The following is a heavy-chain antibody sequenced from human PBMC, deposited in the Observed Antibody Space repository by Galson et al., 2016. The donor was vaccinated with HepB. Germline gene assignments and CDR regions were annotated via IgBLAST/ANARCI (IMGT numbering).Heavy chain of an antibody. CDR3: ARTVYGSGSYYRYFDL. D-gene: IGHD3-10*01. Sequence: SLRLSCAASGFTFNSYSMNWVRQAPGKGLEWISYITSSSSLIYHADSVKGRFTISRDNGKNSLYLQMNSLRDEDTAVYYCARTVYGSGSYYRYFDLWGRGTLVIVSS. CDR1: GFTFNSYS. V-gene: IGHV3-48*02. CDR2: ITSSSSLI. J-gene: IGHJ2*01.